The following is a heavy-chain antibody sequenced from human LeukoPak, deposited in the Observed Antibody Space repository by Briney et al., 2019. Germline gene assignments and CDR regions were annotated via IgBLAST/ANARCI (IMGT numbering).Heavy chain of an antibody. CDR1: GFNFSRYP. CDR2: ISSSSSYI. D-gene: IGHD1-26*01. V-gene: IGHV3-21*01. J-gene: IGHJ4*02. Sequence: GGSLRLSCETSGFNFSRYPMHWVRQAPGKGLEWVSSISSSSSYIYYADSVKGRFTISRDNAKNALYLQMNSLRAEDTAVYYCARESSVVGRNIDYWGQGTLVTVSS. CDR3: ARESSVVGRNIDY.